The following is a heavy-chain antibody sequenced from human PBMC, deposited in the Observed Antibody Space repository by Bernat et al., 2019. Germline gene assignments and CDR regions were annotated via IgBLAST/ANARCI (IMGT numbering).Heavy chain of an antibody. Sequence: EVQLVESGGGLVKPGGSLRLSCAASGFTLSSYGMTWVRQAPGKGLEWVSFISSSRNYTYYADSVKGRFTVSRENAKNSLYLQMSSLRAEDTAVYYCARHRAWELRDYWGQGTLVTVSS. CDR1: GFTLSSYG. D-gene: IGHD1-26*01. V-gene: IGHV3-21*01. J-gene: IGHJ4*02. CDR3: ARHRAWELRDY. CDR2: ISSSRNYT.